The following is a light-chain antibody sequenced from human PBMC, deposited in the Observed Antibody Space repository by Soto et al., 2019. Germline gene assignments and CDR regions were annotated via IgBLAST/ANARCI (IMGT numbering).Light chain of an antibody. CDR3: QQYNNWPPLT. J-gene: IGKJ4*01. CDR1: QSVSSN. CDR2: GAS. Sequence: EIVMTQSPATLSVSALERSTMYFSASQSVSSNLAWYQQKPGQAPRLLIYGASTRATGIPARFSGSGSGTEFTLTISSLQSEDFAVYYCQQYNNWPPLTFGGGTKVDI. V-gene: IGKV3D-15*01.